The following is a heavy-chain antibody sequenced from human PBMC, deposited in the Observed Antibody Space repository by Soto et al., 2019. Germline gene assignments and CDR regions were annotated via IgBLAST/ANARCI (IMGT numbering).Heavy chain of an antibody. CDR2: ISAYNGNT. J-gene: IGHJ4*02. V-gene: IGHV1-18*01. CDR1: GYTFTSYG. CDR3: ARDSPPSYY. Sequence: QAQLVQSGAEVKKPGASVKVSCKASGYTFTSYGISWVRQAPGQGLEWMGWISAYNGNTNYAQKLQGRVTMTAETSTRTAYLELRSLRYDDTAVYYCARDSPPSYYWGQGTLVTVSS.